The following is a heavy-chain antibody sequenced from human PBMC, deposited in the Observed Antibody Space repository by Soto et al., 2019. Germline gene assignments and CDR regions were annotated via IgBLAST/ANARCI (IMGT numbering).Heavy chain of an antibody. CDR3: ARGLGYDILTGYYSPDY. V-gene: IGHV1-8*01. CDR1: GYGFSIYD. CDR2: MNPNSGNT. D-gene: IGHD3-9*01. Sequence: ASVNVYWKAAGYGFSIYDINWGRQATRQGLEWMGWMNPNSGNTGYAQKFQGRVTMTRNTSISTAYMELSSLGSEDTAVCYCARGLGYDILTGYYSPDYWGQGTLLTVSS. J-gene: IGHJ4*02.